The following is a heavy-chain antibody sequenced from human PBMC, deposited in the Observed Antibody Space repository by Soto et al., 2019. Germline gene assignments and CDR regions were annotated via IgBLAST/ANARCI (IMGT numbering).Heavy chain of an antibody. D-gene: IGHD6-13*01. CDR2: ISSNSAYI. CDR1: GFTFRSFT. Sequence: EVQLVESGGGLVKPGGSLRLSCAASGFTFRSFTMNWVRQAPGKGLDWVSTISSNSAYIYYTDALRGRFTISRDNAKNSLHLQMNSLRAEDTAVYYCTGDASRDSSARGWFDPWGPGTLVTVSS. J-gene: IGHJ5*02. CDR3: TGDASRDSSARGWFDP. V-gene: IGHV3-21*02.